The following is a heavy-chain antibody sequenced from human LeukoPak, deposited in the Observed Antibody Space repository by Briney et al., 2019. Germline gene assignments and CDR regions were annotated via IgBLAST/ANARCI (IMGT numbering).Heavy chain of an antibody. V-gene: IGHV1-69*04. CDR3: AREGYCSSTSCYGRWFDP. J-gene: IGHJ5*02. Sequence: ASAKVSCKASGGTFSSYTISWVRQDPGQGLEWMGRIIPILGIANYAQKFQGRVTITADKSTSTAYMELSSLTADDTAVYYCAREGYCSSTSCYGRWFDPWGQGTLVTVSS. CDR2: IIPILGIA. CDR1: GGTFSSYT. D-gene: IGHD2-2*01.